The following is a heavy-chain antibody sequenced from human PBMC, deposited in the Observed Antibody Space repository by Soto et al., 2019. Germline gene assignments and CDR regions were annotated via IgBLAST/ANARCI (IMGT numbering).Heavy chain of an antibody. CDR2: IWYDGSNK. Sequence: QVQLVESGGGVVQPGRSLRLSCAASGITFSSYGMHWVRQAPGKGLEWVAVIWYDGSNKYYADSVKGRFTISRDNSKNTLYLQMSSLRAEDTAVYYCARDFHDFWSSSSYYYGMDVWGQGTTVTVSS. CDR3: ARDFHDFWSSSSYYYGMDV. CDR1: GITFSSYG. V-gene: IGHV3-33*01. D-gene: IGHD3-3*01. J-gene: IGHJ6*02.